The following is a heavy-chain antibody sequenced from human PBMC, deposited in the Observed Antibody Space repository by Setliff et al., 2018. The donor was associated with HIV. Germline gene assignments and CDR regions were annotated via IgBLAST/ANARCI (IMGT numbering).Heavy chain of an antibody. D-gene: IGHD1-26*01. V-gene: IGHV4-4*08. J-gene: IGHJ6*02. CDR2: IYISGTT. CDR3: ARRSIVGSTRGYYYYALDV. Sequence: KASETLSLTCNVSGGSISGYYWSWIRQAPGKGLEWLGYIYISGTTNYNPSLKGRVTMFLDTSKNQFSLKLTSVTAADTAVYYCARRSIVGSTRGYYYYALDVWGQGTTVTVSS. CDR1: GGSISGYY.